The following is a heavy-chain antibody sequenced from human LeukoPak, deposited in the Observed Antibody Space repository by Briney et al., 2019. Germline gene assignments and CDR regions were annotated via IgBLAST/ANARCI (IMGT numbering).Heavy chain of an antibody. CDR3: VANGYYALDF. V-gene: IGHV4-4*02. D-gene: IGHD5-18*01. CDR1: GDPINSIDW. CDR2: IYHSGGT. J-gene: IGHJ4*02. Sequence: SETLSLTCAVSGDPINSIDWWSWVRQSPARGLEWIGEIYHSGGTNYNPSLKSRVTISVDKSKNQLSLKLTSVTAADTVVYFCVANGYYALDFWGQGTLVTVAS.